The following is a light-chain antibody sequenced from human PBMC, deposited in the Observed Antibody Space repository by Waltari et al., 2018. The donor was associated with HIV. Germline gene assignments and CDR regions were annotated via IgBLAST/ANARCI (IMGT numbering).Light chain of an antibody. J-gene: IGLJ2*01. CDR2: DVN. V-gene: IGLV2-8*01. Sequence: QSALTQPPSASGSLGQSVTISCTGTSSDVGGYNYVSWYQQYPGEAPKLIIYDVNKRPSGVPDRFSGSKSGNTASLTVSGLQGEDEAQYYCSAYAGSNLVLFGGGTKLTVL. CDR3: SAYAGSNLVL. CDR1: SSDVGGYNY.